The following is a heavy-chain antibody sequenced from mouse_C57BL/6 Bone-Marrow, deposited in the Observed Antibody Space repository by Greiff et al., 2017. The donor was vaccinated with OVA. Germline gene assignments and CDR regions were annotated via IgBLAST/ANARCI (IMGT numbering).Heavy chain of an antibody. CDR2: IDPSDSYT. CDR1: GYTFTSYW. D-gene: IGHD2-12*01. J-gene: IGHJ4*01. CDR3: ARVTGAMDY. Sequence: QVQLQQPGAELVKPGASVKLSCKASGYTFTSYWMQWVKQRPGQGLEWIGEIDPSDSYTNYNQKFQGKATLTVDTSSSTAYMQLSSLTSEDSAVYYCARVTGAMDYWGQGTSVTVSS. V-gene: IGHV1-50*01.